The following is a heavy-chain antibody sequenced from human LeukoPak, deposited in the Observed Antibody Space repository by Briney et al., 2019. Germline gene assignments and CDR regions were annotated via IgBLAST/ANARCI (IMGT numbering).Heavy chain of an antibody. D-gene: IGHD3-22*01. Sequence: GGSLRLSCAASGFTFSDYYVSWIRQAPGKGLEWVSFISSSSSYTNYADSVKGRFTISRDNAKNSLYLQMNSLGAEDTAVYYCAIRSSSGSFDYWGQGTLVTVSS. CDR2: ISSSSSYT. CDR3: AIRSSSGSFDY. CDR1: GFTFSDYY. J-gene: IGHJ4*02. V-gene: IGHV3-11*03.